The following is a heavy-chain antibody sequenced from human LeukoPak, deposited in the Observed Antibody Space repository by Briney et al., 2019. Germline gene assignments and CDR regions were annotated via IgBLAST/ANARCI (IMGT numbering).Heavy chain of an antibody. CDR2: ISGSGGST. D-gene: IGHD3-3*01. Sequence: GGSLRLSCAASGFTFSSHAMSWVRQAPGKGLEWVSAISGSGGSTYYADSVKGRFTISRDNSKNTLYLQMNSLRAEDTAVYYCAKLIYDFWSGYLNYGMDVWGQGTTVTVSS. J-gene: IGHJ6*02. CDR1: GFTFSSHA. CDR3: AKLIYDFWSGYLNYGMDV. V-gene: IGHV3-23*01.